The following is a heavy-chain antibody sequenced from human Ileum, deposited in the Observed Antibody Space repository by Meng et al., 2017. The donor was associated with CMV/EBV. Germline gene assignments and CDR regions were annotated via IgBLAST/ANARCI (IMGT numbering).Heavy chain of an antibody. Sequence: PRASGPGLSKPSTPLSLSCTVSGDSITSFYWSWIRQPAGKALEWIGRIYHGGSTNYNPSLKSRVTLSVDTSKNQFSMRLTSVTAADTAVYYCARGPGGFGDFNFDYWGQGTLVTVSS. J-gene: IGHJ4*02. V-gene: IGHV4-4*07. CDR1: GDSITSFY. D-gene: IGHD3-16*01. CDR2: IYHGGST. CDR3: ARGPGGFGDFNFDY.